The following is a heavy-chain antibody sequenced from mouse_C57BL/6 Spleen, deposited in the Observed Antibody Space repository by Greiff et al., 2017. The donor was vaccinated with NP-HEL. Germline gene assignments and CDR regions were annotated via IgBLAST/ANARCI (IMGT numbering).Heavy chain of an antibody. V-gene: IGHV1-19*01. J-gene: IGHJ1*03. Sequence: EVQLQESGPVLVKPGASVKMSCKASGYTFTDYYMNWVKQSHGKSLEWIGVINPYNGGTRYNQKFKGKATLTADKFSSTAYMELNSLTSEDSAGYYCARGESRYFDVWGTGTTVTVSS. CDR2: INPYNGGT. CDR3: ARGESRYFDV. CDR1: GYTFTDYY.